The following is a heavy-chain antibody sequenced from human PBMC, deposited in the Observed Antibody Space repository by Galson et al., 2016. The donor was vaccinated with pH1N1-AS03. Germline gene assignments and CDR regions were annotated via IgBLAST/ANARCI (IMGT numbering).Heavy chain of an antibody. Sequence: SVKVSCKASGYTFTTYDINWVRQAPGQGLEWMGWMNPDSGNTGYAPSFQGRVTITRDTSISTAYMELSSLRSEDTAVYYCARGVVDCSGPACSGTLRFDP. J-gene: IGHJ5*02. V-gene: IGHV1-8*03. D-gene: IGHD2-15*01. CDR1: GYTFTTYD. CDR2: MNPDSGNT. CDR3: ARGVVDCSGPACSGTLRFDP.